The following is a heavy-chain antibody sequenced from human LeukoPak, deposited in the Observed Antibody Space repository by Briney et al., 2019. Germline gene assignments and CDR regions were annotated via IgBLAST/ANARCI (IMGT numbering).Heavy chain of an antibody. CDR1: GFTFDDYA. V-gene: IGHV3-9*03. D-gene: IGHD3-3*01. CDR2: ISWDSGSI. Sequence: GRSLRLSCAASGFTFDDYAMHWVRQAPGKGLEWVSGISWDSGSIGYADSVKGRFTISRDNAKNSLYLQMNSLRAEDMALYYCAKCRERYYDFWSGCFDYWGQGTLVTVSS. J-gene: IGHJ4*02. CDR3: AKCRERYYDFWSGCFDY.